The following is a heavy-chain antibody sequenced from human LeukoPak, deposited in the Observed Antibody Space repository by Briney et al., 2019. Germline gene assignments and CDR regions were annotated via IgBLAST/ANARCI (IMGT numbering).Heavy chain of an antibody. CDR3: ARDHPHYYDSSGYDAFDI. D-gene: IGHD3-22*01. CDR1: GGSISRYY. Sequence: PSETLSLTCTVSGGSISRYYWSWIRQPPGKRLEWIGYIYYSGSTNYNPSLKSRVTISVDTSKNQFSLKLSSVTAADTAVYYCARDHPHYYDSSGYDAFDIWGQGTMVTVSS. V-gene: IGHV4-59*01. CDR2: IYYSGST. J-gene: IGHJ3*02.